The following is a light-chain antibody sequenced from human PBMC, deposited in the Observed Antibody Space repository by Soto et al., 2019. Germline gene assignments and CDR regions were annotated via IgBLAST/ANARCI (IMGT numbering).Light chain of an antibody. Sequence: QSVLTQPASLSGSPGQSITLSCTGTSSDIGSYNYVSWYQQHPGKAPKLMIFDVSYRPSGISDRFSGSKSGNTASLTISGIQSEDEADYYCSSYGASSTLFGGGTKLTVL. CDR3: SSYGASSTL. V-gene: IGLV2-14*03. J-gene: IGLJ3*02. CDR2: DVS. CDR1: SSDIGSYNY.